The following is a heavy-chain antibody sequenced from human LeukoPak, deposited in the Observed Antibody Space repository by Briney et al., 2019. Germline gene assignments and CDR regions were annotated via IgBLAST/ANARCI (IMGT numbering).Heavy chain of an antibody. CDR2: ISGSGGST. J-gene: IGHJ6*02. CDR3: AKPRDCSGGSCYSLAIYYYYGMDV. Sequence: HPGGSLRLSRAASGFTFSSYAMSWVRQAPGKGLEWVSAISGSGGSTYYADSVKGRFTISRDNSKNTLYLQMNSLRAEDTAVYYCAKPRDCSGGSCYSLAIYYYYGMDVWGQGTTVTVSS. CDR1: GFTFSSYA. V-gene: IGHV3-23*01. D-gene: IGHD2-15*01.